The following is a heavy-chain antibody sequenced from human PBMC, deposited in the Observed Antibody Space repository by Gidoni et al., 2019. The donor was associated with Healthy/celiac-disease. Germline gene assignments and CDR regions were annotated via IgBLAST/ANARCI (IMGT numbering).Heavy chain of an antibody. CDR2: ISWNSGSI. D-gene: IGHD2-15*01. V-gene: IGHV3-9*01. Sequence: EVQLLESGGGLVQPGRSLRLSCAASVFTFDDYAMHWVRQAPGKGLEWVSGISWNSGSIGYADSVKGRFTISRDNAKNSLYLQMNSLRAEDTALYYCAKDLMSGYCSGGSCYALDYWGQGTLVTVSS. J-gene: IGHJ4*02. CDR1: VFTFDDYA. CDR3: AKDLMSGYCSGGSCYALDY.